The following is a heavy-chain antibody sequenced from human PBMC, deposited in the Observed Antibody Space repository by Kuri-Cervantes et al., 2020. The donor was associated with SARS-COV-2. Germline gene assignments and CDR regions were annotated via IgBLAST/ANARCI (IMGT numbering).Heavy chain of an antibody. CDR2: INGSGDTT. Sequence: GGSLRLSCAASGFTFSNYAMSWVRQAPGKGLEWVSGITGRGINGSGDTTYYADSVKGRFTISRDDSKDTAYLHMNSLQTDDTAVYYCATPPLGSRNAYHICGQAT. D-gene: IGHD3-10*01. CDR3: ATPPLGSRNAYHI. J-gene: IGHJ3*02. CDR1: GFTFSNYA. V-gene: IGHV3-23*01.